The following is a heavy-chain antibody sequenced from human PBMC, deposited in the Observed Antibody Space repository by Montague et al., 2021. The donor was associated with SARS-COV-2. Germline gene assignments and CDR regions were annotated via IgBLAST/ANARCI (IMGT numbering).Heavy chain of an antibody. V-gene: IGHV2-70*11. J-gene: IGHJ4*02. CDR1: GFSLSTSGMC. CDR2: IDWVDDK. CDR3: AREIAGATVLDY. D-gene: IGHD1-26*01. Sequence: PALVKPTQTLTLTCTFSGFSLSTSGMCVSWIRQPPGKALEWLARIDWVDDKYYSTSLKTRLTISKDTSKNQVVLTMTNMDPVDTATYYCAREIAGATVLDYWGQGTLVTVSS.